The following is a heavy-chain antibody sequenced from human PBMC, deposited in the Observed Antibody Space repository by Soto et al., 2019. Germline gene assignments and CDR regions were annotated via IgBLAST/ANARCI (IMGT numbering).Heavy chain of an antibody. V-gene: IGHV1-46*01. CDR1: GYTFTSYY. D-gene: IGHD5-12*01. CDR2: INPSGGST. J-gene: IGHJ6*02. Sequence: ASVKVSCKASGYTFTSYYMHWVRQAPGQGLEWMGIINPSGGSTSYAQKYQGRVTMTRDTSTSTVYMELSSLRSEDTAVYYCAKDRLRYSGYDSSDVWGQGTTVTVSS. CDR3: AKDRLRYSGYDSSDV.